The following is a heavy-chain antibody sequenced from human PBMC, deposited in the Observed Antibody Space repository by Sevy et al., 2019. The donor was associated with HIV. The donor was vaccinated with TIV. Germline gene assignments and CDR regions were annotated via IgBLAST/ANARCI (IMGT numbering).Heavy chain of an antibody. CDR1: GFTFSSYA. Sequence: GGSLRLSCAASGFTFSSYAMSWVRQAPGKGLEWVSAISGSGGSTYYTDSVKGRFTISRDNSKNTLYLQMNSLRAEDTAVYYCAKGHEQWLVLDAFDIWGQGTMVTVSS. CDR2: ISGSGGST. V-gene: IGHV3-23*01. CDR3: AKGHEQWLVLDAFDI. J-gene: IGHJ3*02. D-gene: IGHD6-19*01.